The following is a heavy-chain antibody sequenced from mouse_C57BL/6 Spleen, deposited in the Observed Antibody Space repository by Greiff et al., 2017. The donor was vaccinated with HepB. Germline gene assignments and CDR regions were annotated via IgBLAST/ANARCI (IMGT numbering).Heavy chain of an antibody. CDR2: ISDGGSYT. CDR1: GFTFSSYA. Sequence: EVKLMESGGGLVKPGGSLKLSCAASGFTFSSYAMSWVRQTPEKRLEWVATISDGGSYTYYPDNVKGRFTISRDNAKNNLYLQMSHLKSEDTAMYYCAREGDYDNAMDYWGQGTSVTVSS. J-gene: IGHJ4*01. D-gene: IGHD2-4*01. CDR3: AREGDYDNAMDY. V-gene: IGHV5-4*01.